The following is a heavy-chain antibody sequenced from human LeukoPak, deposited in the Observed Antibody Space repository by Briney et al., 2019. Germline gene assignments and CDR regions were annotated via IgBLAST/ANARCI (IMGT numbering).Heavy chain of an antibody. Sequence: SSETLSLTCTVSGVSISSGGYYWSWIRQHPGKGLEWIGYIYYSGSTYYNPSLKSRVTISVDTSKNQFSLKLSSVTAADTAVYYCAREKVTTVIARGFDPWGQGTLVTVSS. CDR3: AREKVTTVIARGFDP. J-gene: IGHJ5*02. V-gene: IGHV4-31*03. CDR1: GVSISSGGYY. D-gene: IGHD4-11*01. CDR2: IYYSGST.